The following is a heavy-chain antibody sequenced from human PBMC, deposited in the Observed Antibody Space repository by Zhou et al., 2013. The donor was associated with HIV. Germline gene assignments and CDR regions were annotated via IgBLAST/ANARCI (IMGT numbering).Heavy chain of an antibody. D-gene: IGHD2-15*01. CDR2: MNPKSGST. CDR1: VHNFNDYT. V-gene: IGHV1-8*02. Sequence: QVQLLQSGGEVKKPGASVKVSCKASVHNFNDYTFTWVRQAAGQGLEWMGWMNPKSGSTGYAQRFLDRVTLTRNTSMNTAYMDLTNLTSEDTAIYYCARGVPLLLDQWGQGTLVTVSS. CDR3: ARGVPLLLDQ. J-gene: IGHJ4*02.